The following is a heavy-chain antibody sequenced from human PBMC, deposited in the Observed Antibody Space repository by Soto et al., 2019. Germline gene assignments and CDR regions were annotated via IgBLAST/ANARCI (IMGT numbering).Heavy chain of an antibody. CDR2: INHSGST. CDR1: GGSFSGYY. Sequence: QVQLQQWGAGLLKPSETLSLTCAVYGGSFSGYYWSWIRQPPGKGLEWIGEINHSGSTNYNPSLKSRVTISVDTSKNQFSLKLSSVTAADTAVYYCARAHYYDSSGYYGLSDYWGQGTLVTVSS. J-gene: IGHJ4*02. CDR3: ARAHYYDSSGYYGLSDY. D-gene: IGHD3-22*01. V-gene: IGHV4-34*01.